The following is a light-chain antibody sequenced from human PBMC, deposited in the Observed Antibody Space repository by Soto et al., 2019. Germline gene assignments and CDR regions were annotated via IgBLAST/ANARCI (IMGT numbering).Light chain of an antibody. V-gene: IGKV3-11*01. Sequence: DIVLTQSPATLSLSPGERATLTCRASQSVSSFLAWYQQKPGQAPRLLIYDASKRATGIPARFSGSASGADFTLTISSLEPGDFAVYYCQQYGSSPPRTFGQGTKVDIK. CDR3: QQYGSSPPRT. J-gene: IGKJ1*01. CDR2: DAS. CDR1: QSVSSF.